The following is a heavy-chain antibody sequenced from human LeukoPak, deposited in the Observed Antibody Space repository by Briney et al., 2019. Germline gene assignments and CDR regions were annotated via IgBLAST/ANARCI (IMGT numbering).Heavy chain of an antibody. Sequence: PSETLSLTCTVSGGSISSYCWSWIRQPPGKGLEWIGYIYYSGSTNYNPSLKSRVTISVDTSKNQFSLKLSSVTAADTAVYYCARVGGSGWYLGSFDYWGQGTLVTVSS. CDR2: IYYSGST. CDR1: GGSISSYC. V-gene: IGHV4-59*01. J-gene: IGHJ4*02. CDR3: ARVGGSGWYLGSFDY. D-gene: IGHD6-19*01.